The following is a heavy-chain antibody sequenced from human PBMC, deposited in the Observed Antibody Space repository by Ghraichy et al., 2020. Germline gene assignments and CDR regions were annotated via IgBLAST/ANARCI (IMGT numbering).Heavy chain of an antibody. CDR2: ISYEGSNQ. CDR1: GFTFSSHG. D-gene: IGHD2-2*01. Sequence: GGSLRLSCAASGFTFSSHGMHWVRQTPDKGLEWVAFISYEGSNQYYADSVKDRFSISRDNSKNTLYLQMNSLRAEDTAVYYCAKGGYCDTTSCYLVFFDYWGQGTLVTVSS. J-gene: IGHJ4*02. V-gene: IGHV3-30*18. CDR3: AKGGYCDTTSCYLVFFDY.